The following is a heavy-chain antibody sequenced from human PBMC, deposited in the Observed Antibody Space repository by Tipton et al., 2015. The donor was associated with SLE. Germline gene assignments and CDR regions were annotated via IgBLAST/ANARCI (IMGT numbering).Heavy chain of an antibody. D-gene: IGHD6-19*01. CDR3: ARDGSGWSAS. Sequence: SLRLSCAASGFTFSSYEMNWVRQAPGKGLEWVSYISSSGSSIYYADSVKGRFTISRDNAKNSLYLQMNSLRAEDTALYYCARDGSGWSASWGQGTLVTVSS. V-gene: IGHV3-48*03. CDR1: GFTFSSYE. CDR2: ISSSGSSI. J-gene: IGHJ5*02.